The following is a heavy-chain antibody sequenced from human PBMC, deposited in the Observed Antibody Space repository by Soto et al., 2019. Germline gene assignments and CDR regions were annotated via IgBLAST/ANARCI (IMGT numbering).Heavy chain of an antibody. D-gene: IGHD5-12*01. CDR1: GYTFTGHY. J-gene: IGHJ4*02. Sequence: ASVKVSCKASGYTFTGHYIHWVRQAPEQGPEWMGEVGPESGATRYAQKFQGRVTMTMDMSITTVYMELSNLSPDDTAVYYCGRGRSGQIVVFYWGQGTPVTVSS. V-gene: IGHV1-2*02. CDR2: VGPESGAT. CDR3: GRGRSGQIVVFY.